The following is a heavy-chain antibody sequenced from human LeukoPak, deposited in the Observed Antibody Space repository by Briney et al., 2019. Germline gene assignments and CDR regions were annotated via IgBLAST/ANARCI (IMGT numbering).Heavy chain of an antibody. Sequence: KASETLSLTCTVSGGSISSSTYYWGWIRQPPRRGLEWIGNIYYSGSTYYNPSLKSRVTISVDTSKNQFSLKLSSVTAADTALYFCARRLGGYYSFDYWGQGTLVTVSS. CDR2: IYYSGST. CDR3: ARRLGGYYSFDY. J-gene: IGHJ4*02. CDR1: GGSISSSTYY. D-gene: IGHD1-26*01. V-gene: IGHV4-39*01.